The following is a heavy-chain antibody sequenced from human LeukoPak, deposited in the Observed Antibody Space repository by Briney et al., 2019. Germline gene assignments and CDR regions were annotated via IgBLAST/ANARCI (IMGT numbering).Heavy chain of an antibody. J-gene: IGHJ3*02. CDR1: GGSISSNNW. V-gene: IGHV4-4*02. CDR2: IYHSGST. D-gene: IGHD2-15*01. Sequence: SGTLSLTCAVSGGSISSNNWWNWVRQPPGKGLEWIGEIYHSGSTNYNPSLKSRVTISVDKSKNQFSLKLSSVTVADTAAYYCARDLPSCRGGSCYSDAFNIWGQGTMVTVSS. CDR3: ARDLPSCRGGSCYSDAFNI.